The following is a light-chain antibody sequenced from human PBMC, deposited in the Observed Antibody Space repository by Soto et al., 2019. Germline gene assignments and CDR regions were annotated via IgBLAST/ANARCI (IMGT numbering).Light chain of an antibody. J-gene: IGKJ5*01. Sequence: EIVITQSPATLSVSPGERATLSCRAGQGVTTNFAWYQQKSGQSPRILIYDVSTRETGVPARFSGTGSETEFTLTISGLQSEDSAVYFCQQYNNWTFSFGQGTRLEIK. V-gene: IGKV3-15*01. CDR3: QQYNNWTFS. CDR1: QGVTTN. CDR2: DVS.